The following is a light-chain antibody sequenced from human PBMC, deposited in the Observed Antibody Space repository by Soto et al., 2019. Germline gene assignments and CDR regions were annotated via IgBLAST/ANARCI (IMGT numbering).Light chain of an antibody. CDR1: QSVSIS. V-gene: IGKV3-15*01. Sequence: EIVMTQSPATLSVSPGQRATLSCRASQSVSISLAWYQQKPGQAPRLLIYAASTRATGIPDRFSGSGSGTEFTLTISSLQSEDFAVYYCQQHNNWPPITFGQGTRLEIK. CDR2: AAS. CDR3: QQHNNWPPIT. J-gene: IGKJ5*01.